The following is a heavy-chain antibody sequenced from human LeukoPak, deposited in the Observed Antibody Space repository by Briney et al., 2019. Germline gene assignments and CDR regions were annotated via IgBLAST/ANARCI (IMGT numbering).Heavy chain of an antibody. Sequence: PGGSLRLSCAASGFTFSSYEMNWVRQAPGKGLEWVSYISSSGSTIYYADSVKGRFTISRDNSKNTLYLQMNSLRAEDTAVYYCARENMVRGVIHFDYWGQGTLVTVSS. D-gene: IGHD3-10*01. J-gene: IGHJ4*02. CDR1: GFTFSSYE. CDR3: ARENMVRGVIHFDY. CDR2: ISSSGSTI. V-gene: IGHV3-48*03.